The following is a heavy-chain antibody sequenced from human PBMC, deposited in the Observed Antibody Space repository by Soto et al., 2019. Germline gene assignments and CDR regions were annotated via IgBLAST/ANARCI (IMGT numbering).Heavy chain of an antibody. CDR3: ARDIRGYSRAFDF. CDR1: GGSISSYY. D-gene: IGHD5-18*01. Sequence: SETLSLTCTVSGGSISSYYWSWIRQPPGKGLEWIGYIYYSGSTNYNPSLKSRVTISVDTSRNQFSLKLTSVTPADTAVYYCARDIRGYSRAFDFWGQGALVTVSS. V-gene: IGHV4-59*01. J-gene: IGHJ4*02. CDR2: IYYSGST.